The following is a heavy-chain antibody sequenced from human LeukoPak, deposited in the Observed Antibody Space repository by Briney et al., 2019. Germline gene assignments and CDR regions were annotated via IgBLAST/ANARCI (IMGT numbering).Heavy chain of an antibody. D-gene: IGHD1-26*01. Sequence: PPGGSLRLSCAASGFTFSSYAMSWVRQAPGKGLEWVSAISGSGGSTYYADSVKGRFTISRDNSKNTLYLQMNSLRAEDTAVYYCAKDGGSYEYYFDYWGQGTLVTVSS. CDR1: GFTFSSYA. CDR2: ISGSGGST. V-gene: IGHV3-23*01. CDR3: AKDGGSYEYYFDY. J-gene: IGHJ4*02.